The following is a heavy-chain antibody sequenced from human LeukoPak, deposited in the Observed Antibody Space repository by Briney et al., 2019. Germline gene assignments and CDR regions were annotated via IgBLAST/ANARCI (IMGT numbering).Heavy chain of an antibody. J-gene: IGHJ4*02. D-gene: IGHD6-19*01. V-gene: IGHV3-9*01. CDR3: AKDVLYSSGWYGFDY. CDR2: ISWNSGSI. CDR1: GFTFDGYA. Sequence: GRSLRLSCAASGFTFDGYAMHWVRQAPGKGLEWVSGISWNSGSIGYADSVKGRFTISRDNAKNSLYLQMNSLRAEDTALYYCAKDVLYSSGWYGFDYWGQGTLVTVSS.